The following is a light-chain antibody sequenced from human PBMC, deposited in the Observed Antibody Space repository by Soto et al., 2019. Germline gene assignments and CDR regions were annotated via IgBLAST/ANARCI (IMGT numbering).Light chain of an antibody. CDR2: EVS. V-gene: IGLV2-18*02. CDR3: GSYTSSSTYV. CDR1: SSDVGSYNR. Sequence: QSALTQPPSVSGSPGQSVAISCTGTSSDVGSYNRVSWYQQPPGTAPKVMIYEVSNRPSGVPDRFSGSKSGNTASLTISGLQADDEADYYRGSYTSSSTYVFVTGTKVTVL. J-gene: IGLJ1*01.